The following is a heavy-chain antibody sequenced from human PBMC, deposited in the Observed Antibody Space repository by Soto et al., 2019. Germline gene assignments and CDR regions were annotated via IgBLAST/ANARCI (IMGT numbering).Heavy chain of an antibody. J-gene: IGHJ4*02. CDR2: INHSGST. Sequence: QVQLQQWGAGLLKPSETLSLTCAVYGGSFSGYYWSWIRQPPGKGLEWIGEINHSGSTNYNPSLKSRVTISVDTSKNQFSLKLSSVTAADKAVYYCAREYGDYGVIDYWGQGTLVTVSS. CDR1: GGSFSGYY. D-gene: IGHD4-17*01. CDR3: AREYGDYGVIDY. V-gene: IGHV4-34*01.